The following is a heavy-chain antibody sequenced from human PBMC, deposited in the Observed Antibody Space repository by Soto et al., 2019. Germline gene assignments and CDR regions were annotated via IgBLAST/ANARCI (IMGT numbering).Heavy chain of an antibody. CDR1: GLSFSSSG. CDR3: AKTLYSHDYYYGMDV. Sequence: GGSLRLSCEASGLSFSSSGMNWVRQAPGKGLEWVSYISSSGDKIYYADSVKGRFTISRDNSKNTLYLQMNSLRAEDTAVYYCAKTLYSHDYYYGMDVWGQGTTVTVSS. V-gene: IGHV3-48*01. J-gene: IGHJ6*02. CDR2: ISSSGDKI. D-gene: IGHD2-8*01.